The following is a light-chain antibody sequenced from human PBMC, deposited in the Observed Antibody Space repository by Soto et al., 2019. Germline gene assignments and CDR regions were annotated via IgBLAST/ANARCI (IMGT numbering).Light chain of an antibody. Sequence: EIVLTQSPGTLSLSPGERATLSCGASQSVPKDYLAWYQQKPGQPPRLLIYDASARATDIPERFSGSGSGSDFTLTISRLEPEDFAVYACKQYALLPITFGGGTKVEIK. CDR1: QSVPKDY. CDR3: KQYALLPIT. CDR2: DAS. V-gene: IGKV3-20*01. J-gene: IGKJ4*01.